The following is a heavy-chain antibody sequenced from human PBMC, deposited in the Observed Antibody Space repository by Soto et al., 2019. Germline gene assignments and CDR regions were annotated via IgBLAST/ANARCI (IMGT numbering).Heavy chain of an antibody. Sequence: QVQLVESGGGVVQPGRSLRLSCAASGFTFSSYAMHWVRQAPGKGLEWVAVISYDGSNKYYADSVKGRFTISRENSKTLYLHMNSMRAEDTAVYYCVRDKSPYSSGWHNRHFDYWGQGTLVTVSS. D-gene: IGHD6-19*01. CDR1: GFTFSSYA. J-gene: IGHJ4*02. CDR3: VRDKSPYSSGWHNRHFDY. V-gene: IGHV3-30-3*01. CDR2: ISYDGSNK.